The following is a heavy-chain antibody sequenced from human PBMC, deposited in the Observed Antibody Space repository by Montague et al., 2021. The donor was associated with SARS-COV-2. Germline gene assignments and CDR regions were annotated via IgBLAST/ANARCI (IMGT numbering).Heavy chain of an antibody. CDR3: ARAKWELYFDY. Sequence: TLSLTCTVSGGSISSVSYYWRWIRELAGNGLEWIGRIYTSGSTNYXPSLKSRVTISVDTSKNQFSLKLGSVTAADTAVYYCARAKWELYFDYWGQGTLVTVSS. CDR2: IYTSGST. J-gene: IGHJ4*02. D-gene: IGHD1-26*01. V-gene: IGHV4-61*02. CDR1: GGSISSVSYY.